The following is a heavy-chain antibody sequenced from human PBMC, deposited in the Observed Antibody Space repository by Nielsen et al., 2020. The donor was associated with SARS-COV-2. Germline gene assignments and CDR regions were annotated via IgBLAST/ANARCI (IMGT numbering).Heavy chain of an antibody. Sequence: SATLSLTCAVYGGSFSGYYWSWIRQPPGKGLEWIGEINHSGSTNYNPSLKSRVTISVDTSKNQFSLKLSSVTAADTAVYYCARAFDYGGNSYFDPWGQGTLVTVSS. J-gene: IGHJ5*02. CDR1: GGSFSGYY. V-gene: IGHV4-34*01. CDR2: INHSGST. CDR3: ARAFDYGGNSYFDP. D-gene: IGHD4-23*01.